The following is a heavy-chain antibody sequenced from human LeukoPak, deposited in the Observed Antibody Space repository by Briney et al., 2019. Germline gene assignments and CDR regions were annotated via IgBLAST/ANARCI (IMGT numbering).Heavy chain of an antibody. CDR1: GFTFSNYW. CDR2: ISSDGSTT. V-gene: IGHV3-74*01. CDR3: ARSISWHDGWFDP. J-gene: IGHJ5*02. Sequence: GGSRRLSCAASGFTFSNYWMYWARQAPGEGLVWVSRISSDGSTTANADSVRGRFTISRDNTKSTLYLQMNRLRAEDTAVYFCARSISWHDGWFDPWGQGTLVTVSS. D-gene: IGHD2-2*01.